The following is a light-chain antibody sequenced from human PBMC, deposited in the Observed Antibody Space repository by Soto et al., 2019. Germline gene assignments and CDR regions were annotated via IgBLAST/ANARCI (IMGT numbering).Light chain of an antibody. Sequence: QSVLTQPPSASGTSGQRVTISCSGSSSNIGSNYVYWYQQLPGTAPKLLIYRNNQRPSGVPDRFAGSKSGTSASLAISGRRSEDEADYYCLAWDDSLSGWVFGGGTKLTVL. J-gene: IGLJ3*02. CDR2: RNN. CDR1: SSNIGSNY. CDR3: LAWDDSLSGWV. V-gene: IGLV1-47*01.